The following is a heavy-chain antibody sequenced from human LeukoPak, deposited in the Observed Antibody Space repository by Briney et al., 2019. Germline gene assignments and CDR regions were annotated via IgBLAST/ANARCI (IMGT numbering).Heavy chain of an antibody. J-gene: IGHJ5*02. D-gene: IGHD3-16*01. CDR3: ARHYGP. Sequence: GSLRLSCAASGFTFSSYAMHWVRQAPGKGLEWIGEIYHSGSTNYNPSLKSRVTISVDTSKNQFSLKLNSVTAADTAVYYCARHYGPWGQGTLVTVSS. CDR1: GFTFSSYA. V-gene: IGHV4-34*01. CDR2: IYHSGST.